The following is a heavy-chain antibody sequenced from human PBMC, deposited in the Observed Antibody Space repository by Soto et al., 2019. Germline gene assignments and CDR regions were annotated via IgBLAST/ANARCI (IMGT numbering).Heavy chain of an antibody. V-gene: IGHV5-10-1*01. J-gene: IGHJ6*02. D-gene: IGHD5-12*01. CDR2: IDPSDSYT. Sequence: EVQLVQSGAEVKKPGESLRISCKGSGYSFTSYWISWVRQMPWKGLEWMGRIDPSDSYTNYSPSFQGHVTISADKSISTAYLQWSSLKASDTAMYYCARLAKATRRGYYGMDVWGQGTTVTVSS. CDR1: GYSFTSYW. CDR3: ARLAKATRRGYYGMDV.